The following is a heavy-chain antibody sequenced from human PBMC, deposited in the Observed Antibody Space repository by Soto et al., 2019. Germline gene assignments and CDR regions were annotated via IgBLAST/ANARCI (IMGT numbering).Heavy chain of an antibody. CDR2: IIPIFGTA. J-gene: IGHJ3*02. CDR1: GGTFSSYA. CDR3: ARDGRYNYYDSSGLSDAFDI. Sequence: PAASVKVSCKASGGTFSSYAISWVRQAPGQGLEWMGGIIPIFGTANYAQKFQGRVTITADESTSTAYMELSSLRSEDTAVYYCARDGRYNYYDSSGLSDAFDIWGQGTMVTVSS. V-gene: IGHV1-69*13. D-gene: IGHD3-22*01.